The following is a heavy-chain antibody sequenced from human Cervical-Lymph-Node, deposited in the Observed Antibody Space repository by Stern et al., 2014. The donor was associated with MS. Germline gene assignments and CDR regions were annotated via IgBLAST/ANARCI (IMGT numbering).Heavy chain of an antibody. V-gene: IGHV4-4*02. CDR1: GGSISSSNW. Sequence: QVQLQESGPGLVKPSGTLSLTCAVSGGSISSSNWWSWVRQPPGKGLEWIGEIYHSGSTHYNPALKSRVTISVDKSKNQFPLKLGFVTAADTAVYYCAREGYSSSYDAFDIWGQGTMVTVSS. CDR3: AREGYSSSYDAFDI. D-gene: IGHD6-6*01. CDR2: IYHSGST. J-gene: IGHJ3*02.